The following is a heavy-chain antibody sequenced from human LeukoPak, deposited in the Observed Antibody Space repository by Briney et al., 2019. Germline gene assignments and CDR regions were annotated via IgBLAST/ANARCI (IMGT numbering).Heavy chain of an antibody. CDR2: IHVTGRT. V-gene: IGHV4-61*02. CDR3: ARDSRKYGSEFFDL. Sequence: SQTLSLTCAVSGASISSGNYYWSWIRQTAGKGLEWIGRIHVTGRTDYNPSLKSRVTISVDTSKNQFSLKLSSVTAADTAVYYCARDSRKYGSEFFDLWGRGTLVTVSS. J-gene: IGHJ2*01. D-gene: IGHD3-10*01. CDR1: GASISSGNYY.